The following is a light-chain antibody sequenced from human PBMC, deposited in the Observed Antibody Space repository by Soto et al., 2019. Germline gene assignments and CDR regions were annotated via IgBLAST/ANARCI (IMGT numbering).Light chain of an antibody. CDR2: DTS. Sequence: QAVVTQEPSLTVSPGGTATLTCGSSTGAVTSGHYPYWFQQKPGLAPRTLIYDTSYRHSWTPARFSGSLLGGKAALTLSGAQPEDEADYYCFLTYSGGARVFGGGTKLTVL. CDR3: FLTYSGGARV. CDR1: TGAVTSGHY. V-gene: IGLV7-46*01. J-gene: IGLJ2*01.